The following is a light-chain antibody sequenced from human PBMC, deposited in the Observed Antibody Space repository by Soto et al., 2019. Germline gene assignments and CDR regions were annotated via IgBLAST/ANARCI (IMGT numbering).Light chain of an antibody. J-gene: IGLJ2*01. V-gene: IGLV1-47*02. Sequence: QSALTQPPSESGTPGQKVFISCSGSSSNIGGTNYAYWYQQLPGAAPKLLMHSNNLRPSGVPERISGSKFGTAASLAISGLRSEDEAVYYCASWDDRLGAVIFGVGTKVTVL. CDR1: SSNIGGTNY. CDR3: ASWDDRLGAVI. CDR2: SNN.